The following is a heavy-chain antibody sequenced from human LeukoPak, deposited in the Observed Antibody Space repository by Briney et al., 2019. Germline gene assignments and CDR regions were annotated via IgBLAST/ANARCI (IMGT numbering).Heavy chain of an antibody. D-gene: IGHD3-9*01. CDR2: ISISGSSI. CDR3: ARETDYDILTGYYIDL. Sequence: GGSLRLSCAASGFNCSDYYMSWIRQAPGKGLEWVSYISISGSSIYYADSVKGRFTISRDNAKNSLYLQMNSLRAEDTAVYYCARETDYDILTGYYIDLWGRGTLVTVSS. CDR1: GFNCSDYY. V-gene: IGHV3-11*01. J-gene: IGHJ2*01.